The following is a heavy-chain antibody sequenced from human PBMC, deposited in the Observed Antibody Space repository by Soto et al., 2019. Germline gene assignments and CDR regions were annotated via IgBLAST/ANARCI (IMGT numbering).Heavy chain of an antibody. CDR3: ARDLGYYYDSSGYWDY. CDR1: GGTFSSYA. Sequence: QVQLVQSGAEVKKPGSSVKVSCKASGGTFSSYAISWVRQAPGQGLEWMGGIIPIFGTANYAQKFHGRVTITADESTSTAYMEMSSLRSEDTAVYYCARDLGYYYDSSGYWDYWGQGTLVTVSS. D-gene: IGHD3-22*01. J-gene: IGHJ4*02. CDR2: IIPIFGTA. V-gene: IGHV1-69*01.